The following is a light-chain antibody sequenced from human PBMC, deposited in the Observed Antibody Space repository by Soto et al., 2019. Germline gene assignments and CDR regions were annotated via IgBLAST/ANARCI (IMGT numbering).Light chain of an antibody. V-gene: IGKV1-39*01. CDR3: QHSYSTPYT. CDR2: AAS. J-gene: IGKJ2*01. CDR1: QSISSD. Sequence: DIQMTQSPSSLSASVGDRVTITCRASQSISSDLNWYRQKPGKAPKLLIYAASSLQSGVPSRFSGSGSGTDFTLTISSLQPEDFATYYCQHSYSTPYTLGQGTKREIK.